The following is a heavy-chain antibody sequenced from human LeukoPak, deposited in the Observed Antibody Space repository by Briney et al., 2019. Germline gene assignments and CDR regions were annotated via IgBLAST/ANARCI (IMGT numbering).Heavy chain of an antibody. CDR3: AKGIFGVIHNGIDV. D-gene: IGHD3-3*01. V-gene: IGHV3-23*01. CDR2: INAAGDDM. Sequence: PEGSLRLSCVASGFTFPTYSMAWVRQAPGKGLDWVSSINAAGDDMYYADSVKGRFSISRDNLKNTLYLQMHSLRAEDRAIYYCAKGIFGVIHNGIDVWGQGTAVTVSS. J-gene: IGHJ6*02. CDR1: GFTFPTYS.